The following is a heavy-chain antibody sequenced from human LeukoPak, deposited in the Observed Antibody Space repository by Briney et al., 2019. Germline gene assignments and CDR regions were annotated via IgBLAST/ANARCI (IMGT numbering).Heavy chain of an antibody. V-gene: IGHV1-69*05. CDR3: TSPPANWGSERAFDI. Sequence: SVKVSCKASGGTFSSYAISWVRQAPGQGLEWMGGIIPIFGTANYAQRFQGRVTITTDESTSTAYMELSSLRSEDTAVYYCTSPPANWGSERAFDIWGQGTMVTVSS. CDR1: GGTFSSYA. J-gene: IGHJ3*02. D-gene: IGHD7-27*01. CDR2: IIPIFGTA.